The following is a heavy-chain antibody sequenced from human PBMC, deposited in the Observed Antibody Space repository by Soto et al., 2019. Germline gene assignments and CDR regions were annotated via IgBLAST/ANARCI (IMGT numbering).Heavy chain of an antibody. CDR2: IYYSGST. CDR3: ARDHLSSIAAPPGMDV. D-gene: IGHD6-6*01. CDR1: GGSISSGGYY. Sequence: KTSETLSLTCTVSGGSISSGGYYWSWIRQHPGKGLEWIGYIYYSGSTYYNPSLKSRVTISVDTSKNQFSLKLSSVTAADTAVYYCARDHLSSIAAPPGMDVWGQGTTVTVSS. J-gene: IGHJ6*02. V-gene: IGHV4-31*03.